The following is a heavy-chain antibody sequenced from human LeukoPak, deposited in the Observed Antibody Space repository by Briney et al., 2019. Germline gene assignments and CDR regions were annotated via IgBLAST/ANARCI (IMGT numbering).Heavy chain of an antibody. V-gene: IGHV3-15*01. CDR2: INSKTDGGTT. Sequence: GGSLRLSCAASGFTFSNAYMSWVRQAPGKGLEWVGRINSKTDGGTTDYAAPVKGRFTISIDDSKNTLYLQMNSLITEDTAVYYCTTVGDYVGDASFDYWGQGTLVTVSS. CDR3: TTVGDYVGDASFDY. CDR1: GFTFSNAY. D-gene: IGHD4-17*01. J-gene: IGHJ4*02.